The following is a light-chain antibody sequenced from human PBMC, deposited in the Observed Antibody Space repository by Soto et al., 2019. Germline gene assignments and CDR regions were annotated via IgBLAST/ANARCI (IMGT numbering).Light chain of an antibody. CDR1: SSNIGTNF. CDR2: KND. CDR3: APWDDSLSSVV. V-gene: IGLV1-47*01. J-gene: IGLJ2*01. Sequence: QSVLTQPPSASGAPGQRVIISCSGSSSNIGTNFVSWYQQLPGAAPRLLIRKNDQRPSGVPDRFSGSKSGTSASLAISGLRSEDEADYYCAPWDDSLSSVVFGGGTKVTVL.